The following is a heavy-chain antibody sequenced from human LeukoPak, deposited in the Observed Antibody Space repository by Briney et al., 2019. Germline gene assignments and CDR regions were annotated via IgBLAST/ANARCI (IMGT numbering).Heavy chain of an antibody. V-gene: IGHV3-30*18. Sequence: GGPLRLSCAASGFTFSSYGMHWVRQAPGKGLEWVAVISYDGSNKYYADSVKGRFTISRDNSKNTLYLQMNSLRAEDTAVYYCAKDQCSSTSCYSFDYWGQGTLVTVSS. D-gene: IGHD2-2*01. CDR2: ISYDGSNK. CDR3: AKDQCSSTSCYSFDY. CDR1: GFTFSSYG. J-gene: IGHJ4*02.